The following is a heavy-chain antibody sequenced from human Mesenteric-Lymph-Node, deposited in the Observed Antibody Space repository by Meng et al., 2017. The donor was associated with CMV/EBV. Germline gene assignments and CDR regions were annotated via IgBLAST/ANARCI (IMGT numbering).Heavy chain of an antibody. J-gene: IGHJ6*02. CDR1: GYTFTGYY. Sequence: SVKVSCKASGYTFTGYYMHWVRQAPGQGLEWMGRIIPILGIANYAQKFQGRVTITADKSTSTAYMELSSLRSEDTAVYYCARDQTSPYYYYGMDVWGQGTTVTVSS. CDR3: ARDQTSPYYYYGMDV. D-gene: IGHD2-2*01. CDR2: IIPILGIA. V-gene: IGHV1-69*04.